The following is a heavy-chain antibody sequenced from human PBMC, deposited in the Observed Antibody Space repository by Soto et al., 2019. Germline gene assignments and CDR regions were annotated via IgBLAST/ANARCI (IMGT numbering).Heavy chain of an antibody. J-gene: IGHJ4*02. Sequence: QLQLQESGPGLVKPSETLSLTCTVSDNSISSSRYYWGWIHQPPGEGLEWIGNIYYSGVTNYNPSLKSRLTISLDTSKSQFSLKLSSVSAADTAVYYCARQEGYTAGCQGYWGPGTLVTVAS. V-gene: IGHV4-39*01. CDR3: ARQEGYTAGCQGY. D-gene: IGHD2-21*02. CDR1: DNSISSSRYY. CDR2: IYYSGVT.